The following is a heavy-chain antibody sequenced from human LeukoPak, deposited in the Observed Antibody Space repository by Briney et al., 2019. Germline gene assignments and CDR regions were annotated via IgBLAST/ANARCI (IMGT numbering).Heavy chain of an antibody. Sequence: GASVKVSCKASGYTFTSYYMHWVRQAPGQGLEWMGIINPSGGSTSYAQKFQGRVTMTRDTSTSTVYMELNTLRSEDTAVYYCARGSWITGSTSYYYHMDVWGKGTTVTVSS. V-gene: IGHV1-46*01. CDR3: ARGSWITGSTSYYYHMDV. J-gene: IGHJ6*03. CDR1: GYTFTSYY. D-gene: IGHD1-7*01. CDR2: INPSGGST.